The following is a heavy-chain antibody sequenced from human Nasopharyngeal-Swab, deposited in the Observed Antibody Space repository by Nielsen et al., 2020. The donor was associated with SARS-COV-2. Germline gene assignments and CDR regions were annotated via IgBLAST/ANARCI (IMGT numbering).Heavy chain of an antibody. Sequence: SDTLSLTCTVFGGSISTYYWSWIRQAPGKGLEWIGYIYYSGSTNYNPSLKSRVTISVDTSKNQFSLKLSSVTAADTAVYYCAREVRGYAYGTRSFDIWGQGTMVTVSS. V-gene: IGHV4-59*12. CDR1: GGSISTYY. CDR3: AREVRGYAYGTRSFDI. D-gene: IGHD5-18*01. J-gene: IGHJ3*02. CDR2: IYYSGST.